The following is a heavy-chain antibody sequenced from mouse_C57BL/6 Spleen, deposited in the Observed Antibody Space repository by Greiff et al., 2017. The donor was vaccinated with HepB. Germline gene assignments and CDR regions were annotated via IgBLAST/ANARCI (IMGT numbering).Heavy chain of an antibody. V-gene: IGHV2-9-1*01. CDR2: IWTGGGT. CDR1: GFSLTSYA. Sequence: VKLMESGPGLVAPSQRLSITCTVSGFSLTSYAISWVRQPPGKGLEWLGVIWTGGGTNYNSALKSRLSISKDNSKSQVFLKMNSLQTDDTARYYCARNWGTTVDYYAMDYWGQGTSVTVSS. J-gene: IGHJ4*01. D-gene: IGHD1-1*01. CDR3: ARNWGTTVDYYAMDY.